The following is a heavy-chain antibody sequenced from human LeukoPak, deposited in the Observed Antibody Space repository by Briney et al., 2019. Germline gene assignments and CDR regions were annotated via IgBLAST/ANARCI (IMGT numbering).Heavy chain of an antibody. J-gene: IGHJ4*02. CDR2: IYYSGST. V-gene: IGHV4-39*01. Sequence: MPSETLSLTCTVSGGSISSSSYYWGWIRQPPGKGLEWIGNIYYSGSTYYNPSLKSRVTISVDTSKNQFSLKLTSVTAADTAVYYCARHGDSSSWYGYYFDYWGQGTLVTVSS. D-gene: IGHD6-13*01. CDR3: ARHGDSSSWYGYYFDY. CDR1: GGSISSSSYY.